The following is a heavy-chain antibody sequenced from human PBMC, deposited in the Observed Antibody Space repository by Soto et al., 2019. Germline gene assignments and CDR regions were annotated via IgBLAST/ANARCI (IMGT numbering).Heavy chain of an antibody. Sequence: TSETLSLTCTVSGGAISSYYWSWIRQPPGKGLEWIGYVHHTGHTMYNPSLKSRVTISVDTSKNRFSLRLTSVAAADTAVYYCARHTLWDRSWFDTWGQGSVVTVSS. J-gene: IGHJ5*02. CDR2: VHHTGHT. CDR1: GGAISSYY. CDR3: ARHTLWDRSWFDT. V-gene: IGHV4-59*08. D-gene: IGHD1-26*01.